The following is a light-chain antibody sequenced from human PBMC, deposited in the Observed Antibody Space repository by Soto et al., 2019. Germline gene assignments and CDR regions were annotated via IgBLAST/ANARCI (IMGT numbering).Light chain of an antibody. J-gene: IGLJ1*01. V-gene: IGLV2-14*03. CDR3: SSFTSSMTNV. Sequence: HSALTQPASVSGSPGESITISCTGTSSDVGGYNSVSWYQHHPGKAPKLIPYDVGDRPSGVSYRFSGSKSGNTASLTISGLQAADEADYFCSSFTSSMTNVFGSGTKLTVL. CDR2: DVG. CDR1: SSDVGGYNS.